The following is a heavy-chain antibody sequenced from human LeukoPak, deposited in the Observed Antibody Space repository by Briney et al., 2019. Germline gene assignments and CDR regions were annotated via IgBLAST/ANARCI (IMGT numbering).Heavy chain of an antibody. CDR1: GASITRYY. J-gene: IGHJ6*03. CDR2: TYYSGTT. CDR3: ARVPVRGVAHYYYYMDV. Sequence: PSETLSLTCSVSGASITRYYWNWIRQSPGKGLEWIAYTYYSGTTNYNPSLKSRVTISVDTSKNQFSLKLRSVTAAGTAMYYCARVPVRGVAHYYYYMDVWGKGTTVTVSS. D-gene: IGHD3-10*01. V-gene: IGHV4-59*01.